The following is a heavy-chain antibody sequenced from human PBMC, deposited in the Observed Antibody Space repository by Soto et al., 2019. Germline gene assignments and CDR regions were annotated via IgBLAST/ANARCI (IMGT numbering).Heavy chain of an antibody. J-gene: IGHJ4*02. Sequence: GGFLRLSCAASGFTFSNYAMSWVRQAPEKGLEWVSAIGASGTTTYYADSVKGRFTISRDNSKNMQYLQMNSLRAEDTAVYYCAKDIKHCSGGSCNHQPNPGYWGQGTLVTVSS. CDR1: GFTFSNYA. D-gene: IGHD2-15*01. V-gene: IGHV3-23*01. CDR2: IGASGTTT. CDR3: AKDIKHCSGGSCNHQPNPGY.